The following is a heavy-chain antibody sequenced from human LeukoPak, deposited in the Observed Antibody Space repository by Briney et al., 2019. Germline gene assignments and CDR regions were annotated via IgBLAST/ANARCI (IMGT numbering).Heavy chain of an antibody. CDR1: GFTFDDYA. CDR3: AKDIYSGSSPSEGYFQH. Sequence: PGGSLRLSCAASGFTFDDYAMHWVRQAPGKGLEWVSGISWNSGSIDYADSVKGRFTISRDHARNSLYLQMNSLRAEDTALYYCAKDIYSGSSPSEGYFQHWGQGTLVTVSS. CDR2: ISWNSGSI. J-gene: IGHJ1*01. D-gene: IGHD1-26*01. V-gene: IGHV3-9*01.